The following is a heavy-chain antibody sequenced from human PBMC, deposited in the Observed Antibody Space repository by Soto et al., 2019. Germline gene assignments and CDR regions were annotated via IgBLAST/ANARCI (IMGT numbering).Heavy chain of an antibody. CDR1: GYTFTNYY. CDR3: ARDIVATIAGGGY. V-gene: IGHV1-46*03. D-gene: IGHD5-12*01. Sequence: QVQLVQSGAEVKKPGASVKVSCKASGYTFTNYYIHWVRQAPGQGLEWMGFIDPSGGSAAYAQTCQDRVTMTRDTSMTTVYMELSSLRSDDTAVYYCARDIVATIAGGGYWGQGALVTVSS. CDR2: IDPSGGSA. J-gene: IGHJ4*02.